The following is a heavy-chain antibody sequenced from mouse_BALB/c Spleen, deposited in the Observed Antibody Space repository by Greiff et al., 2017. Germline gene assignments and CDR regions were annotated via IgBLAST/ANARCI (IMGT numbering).Heavy chain of an antibody. CDR3: ARAAYYFDY. Sequence: QVQLQQSGAELVRPGVSVKISCKGSGYTLTDYAMHWVKQSHAKSLEWIGVISTYYGDASYNQKFKGKATMTVDKSSSTAYMELARLTSEDSAIYYCARAAYYFDYWGQGTTLTVSS. CDR1: GYTLTDYA. V-gene: IGHV1S137*01. CDR2: ISTYYGDA. J-gene: IGHJ2*01.